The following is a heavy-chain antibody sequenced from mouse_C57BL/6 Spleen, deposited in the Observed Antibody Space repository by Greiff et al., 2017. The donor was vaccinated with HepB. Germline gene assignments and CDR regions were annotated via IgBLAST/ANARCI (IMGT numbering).Heavy chain of an antibody. CDR1: GFTFSSYT. CDR3: ARQDGYYVYYFDY. CDR2: ISGGGGNT. J-gene: IGHJ2*01. Sequence: EVMLVESGGGLVKPGGSLKLSCAASGFTFSSYTMSWVRQTPEKRLEWVATISGGGGNTYYPDSVKGRFTISRDNAKNTLYLQMSSLRSEDTALYYWARQDGYYVYYFDYWGQGTTLTVSS. D-gene: IGHD2-3*01. V-gene: IGHV5-9*01.